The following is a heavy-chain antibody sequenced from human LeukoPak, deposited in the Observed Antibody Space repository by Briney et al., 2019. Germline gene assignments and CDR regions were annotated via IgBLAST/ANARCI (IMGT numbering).Heavy chain of an antibody. CDR2: INLSGST. CDR3: ARGQSSGWLRNPFYFDY. V-gene: IGHV4-34*01. Sequence: SETLSLTCAVYGGSFSGYYWSWIRQPPGKGLEWIGEINLSGSTNYNPSLKGRVTISVDTSKNQFSLKLSSVTAADTAVYYCARGQSSGWLRNPFYFDYWGQGTLVTVSS. CDR1: GGSFSGYY. D-gene: IGHD6-19*01. J-gene: IGHJ4*02.